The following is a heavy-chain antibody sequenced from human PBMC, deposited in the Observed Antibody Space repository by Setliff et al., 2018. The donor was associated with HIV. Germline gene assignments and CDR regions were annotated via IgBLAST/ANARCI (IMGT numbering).Heavy chain of an antibody. D-gene: IGHD3-10*01. J-gene: IGHJ6*02. CDR1: GGSISSHY. CDR3: ARVEAKVRGATYGMDV. V-gene: IGHV4-59*11. CDR2: MYFSGNA. Sequence: SETLSLTCSVSGGSISSHYWSWIRQAPGQGLEWIGTMYFSGNARNSPSLKSRVTISVDTSKNQLSLNPTSVTAADTAVYYCARVEAKVRGATYGMDVWGHGTTVTVSS.